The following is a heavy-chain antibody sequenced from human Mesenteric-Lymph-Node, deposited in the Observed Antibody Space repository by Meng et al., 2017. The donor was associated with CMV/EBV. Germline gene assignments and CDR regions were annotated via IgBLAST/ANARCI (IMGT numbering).Heavy chain of an antibody. V-gene: IGHV3-23*03. D-gene: IGHD5-18*01. Sequence: GGSLRLSCAASGFTFSSYAMSWVRQAPGKGLEWVSVIYSGGSSAYYADSVKGRFTISRDNSKNTQYLQMNGLRAEDTAVYYCAKESYNYGSWGMDVWGQGTTVTVSS. CDR3: AKESYNYGSWGMDV. CDR2: IYSGGSSA. CDR1: GFTFSSYA. J-gene: IGHJ6*02.